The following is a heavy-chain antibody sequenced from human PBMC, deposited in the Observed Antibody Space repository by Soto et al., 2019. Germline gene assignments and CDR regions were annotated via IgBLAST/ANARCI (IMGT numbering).Heavy chain of an antibody. CDR1: GFTFSDYY. CDR3: ARDSTHCSGGSCNNYYYYMDV. V-gene: IGHV3-11*01. Sequence: QVQLVESGGGLVKPGGSLRLSCAASGFTFSDYYMSWIRQAPGKGLEWVSYISSSGSTIYYADSVKGRFTISRDNGKNSLYLQINSLRAEDTALYYCARDSTHCSGGSCNNYYYYMDVWGKVTTVTVSS. CDR2: ISSSGSTI. J-gene: IGHJ6*03. D-gene: IGHD2-15*01.